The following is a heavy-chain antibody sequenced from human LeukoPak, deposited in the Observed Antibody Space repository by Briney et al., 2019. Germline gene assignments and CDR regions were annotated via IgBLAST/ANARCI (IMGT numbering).Heavy chain of an antibody. CDR3: AKDRYGSGSRTREFNYYDY. J-gene: IGHJ4*02. CDR1: GFTFSSYA. CDR2: ISGSGGST. Sequence: PGGSLRLSCAASGFTFSSYAMSWVRQAPGKGLEWVSDISGSGGSTYYADSVKGRFTISRDNSKNTLYLQMNSLRAEDTAVYYCAKDRYGSGSRTREFNYYDYWGQGTLVTVSS. D-gene: IGHD3-10*01. V-gene: IGHV3-23*01.